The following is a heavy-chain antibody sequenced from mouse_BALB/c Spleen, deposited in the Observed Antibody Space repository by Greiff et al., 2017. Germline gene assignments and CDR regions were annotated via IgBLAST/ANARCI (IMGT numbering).Heavy chain of an antibody. Sequence: EVQVVESGGGLVQPGGSLRLSCATSGFTFTDYYMSWVRQPPGKALEWLGFIRNKANGYTTEYSASVKGRFTISRDTSQSILYLQMNTLRAEDSATYYCERDSPAWFAYWGQGTLVTVSA. J-gene: IGHJ3*01. CDR3: ERDSPAWFAY. CDR2: IRNKANGYTT. V-gene: IGHV7-3*02. CDR1: GFTFTDYY.